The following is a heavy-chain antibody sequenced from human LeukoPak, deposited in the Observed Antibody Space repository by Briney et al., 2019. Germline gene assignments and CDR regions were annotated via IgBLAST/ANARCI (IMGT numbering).Heavy chain of an antibody. D-gene: IGHD3-22*01. V-gene: IGHV4-59*01. CDR1: GGSISSYY. J-gene: IGHJ4*02. CDR2: IYYSGST. CDR3: ARGRTYYYDSSGYYSDY. Sequence: PSETLSLTCTVSGGSISSYYWSWIRQLPGKGLEWIGYIYYSGSTNYNPSLKSRVTISVDTSKNQFSLKLSSVTAADTAVYYCARGRTYYYDSSGYYSDYWGQGTLVTVSS.